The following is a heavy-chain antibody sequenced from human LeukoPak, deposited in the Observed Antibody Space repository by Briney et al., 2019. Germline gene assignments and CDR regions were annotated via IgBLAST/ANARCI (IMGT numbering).Heavy chain of an antibody. Sequence: ASVKVSCKASGGTFSSYAISWVRQAPGQGLEWMGRIIPILGIANYAQKFQGRVTITADKSTSTAYMELSSLRSEDTAVYYCARDPHLDSGYDLPDYWGQGTQVTVSS. J-gene: IGHJ4*02. CDR3: ARDPHLDSGYDLPDY. D-gene: IGHD5-12*01. CDR1: GGTFSSYA. V-gene: IGHV1-69*04. CDR2: IIPILGIA.